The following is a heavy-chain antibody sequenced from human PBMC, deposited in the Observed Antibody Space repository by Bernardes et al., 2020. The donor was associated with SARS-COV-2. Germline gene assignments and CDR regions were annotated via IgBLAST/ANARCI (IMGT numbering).Heavy chain of an antibody. V-gene: IGHV1-69*04. CDR2: IIPILGIA. J-gene: IGHJ3*02. CDR3: ARECGGDCYIKVHDAFDI. Sequence: SVKVSCKASGGTFSSYTISWVRQAPGQGLEWMGRIIPILGIANYAQKFQGRVTITADKSTSTAYMELSSLRSEDTAVYYCARECGGDCYIKVHDAFDIWGQGTMVTVSS. CDR1: GGTFSSYT. D-gene: IGHD2-21*02.